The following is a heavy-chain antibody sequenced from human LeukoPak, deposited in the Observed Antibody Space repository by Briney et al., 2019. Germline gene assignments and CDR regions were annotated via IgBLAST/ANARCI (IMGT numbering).Heavy chain of an antibody. Sequence: GASLKISCKGSGYSFTSYWIGWVRQMPGKGLGWMGIIYPGDSDTRYSPSFQGQVTISADKSISTAYLQWSSLKASDTAMYYCARHLLSFGVGYDLDYWGQGTLVTVSS. J-gene: IGHJ4*02. V-gene: IGHV5-51*01. CDR2: IYPGDSDT. CDR1: GYSFTSYW. D-gene: IGHD5-12*01. CDR3: ARHLLSFGVGYDLDY.